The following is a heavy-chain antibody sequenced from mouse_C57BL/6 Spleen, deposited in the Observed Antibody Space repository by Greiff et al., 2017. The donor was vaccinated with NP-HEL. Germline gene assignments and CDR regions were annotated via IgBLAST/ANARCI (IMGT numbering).Heavy chain of an antibody. CDR3: ARPNGSSYYFDV. V-gene: IGHV1-50*01. Sequence: VQLQQPGAELVQPGASVKLTCKASGYTFTSYWMQWVKQRPGQGLEWIGEIDPSDSYTNYNQKFKGKATLTVDTSSSTAYMQLSSLTSEDSAVYYCARPNGSSYYFDVWGTGTTVTVSS. CDR1: GYTFTSYW. D-gene: IGHD1-1*01. CDR2: IDPSDSYT. J-gene: IGHJ1*03.